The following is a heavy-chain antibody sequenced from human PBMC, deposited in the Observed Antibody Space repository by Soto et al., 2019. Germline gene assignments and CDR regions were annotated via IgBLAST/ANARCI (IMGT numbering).Heavy chain of an antibody. Sequence: GASVKVSCKASGYTFTNYYMHWVRQAPGQGLEWMGVIHYSGATPTYADSVRGRFTISRDNAKSSLYLQMNSLTVEDTAVYYCARRAVTTYHFFDYWGQGALVTVSS. CDR1: GYTFTNYY. J-gene: IGHJ4*02. CDR3: ARRAVTTYHFFDY. CDR2: IHYSGATP. V-gene: IGHV1-46*04. D-gene: IGHD4-17*01.